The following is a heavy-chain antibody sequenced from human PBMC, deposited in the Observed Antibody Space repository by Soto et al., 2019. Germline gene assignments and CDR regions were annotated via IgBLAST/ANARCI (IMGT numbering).Heavy chain of an antibody. Sequence: RGESLKISCKGSGYSFTSYWISWVRQMPGKGLEWMGRIGPSDSYTNYSPSLQGHVTISADKSISTTYLQWSSLKASDTAMYYCAIGARFLEWSGAVDYLCQGTLVTVSS. CDR3: AIGARFLEWSGAVDY. V-gene: IGHV5-10-1*01. J-gene: IGHJ4*02. D-gene: IGHD3-3*01. CDR2: IGPSDSYT. CDR1: GYSFTSYW.